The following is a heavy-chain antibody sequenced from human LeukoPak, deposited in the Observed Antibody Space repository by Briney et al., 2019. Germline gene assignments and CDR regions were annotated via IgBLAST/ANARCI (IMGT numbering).Heavy chain of an antibody. CDR1: GYTFTSYY. Sequence: SVKVSCKASGYTFTSYYMHWVRQAPGQGLEWMGGIIPIFGTANYAQKFQGRVTITADESTSTAYMELSSLRSEDTAVYYCASKSGSYAPDTFDIWGQGTMVTVSS. J-gene: IGHJ3*02. V-gene: IGHV1-69*13. CDR3: ASKSGSYAPDTFDI. CDR2: IIPIFGTA. D-gene: IGHD1-26*01.